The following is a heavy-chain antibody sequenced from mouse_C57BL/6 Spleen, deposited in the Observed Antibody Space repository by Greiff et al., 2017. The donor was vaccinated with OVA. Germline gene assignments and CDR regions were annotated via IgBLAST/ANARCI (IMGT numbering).Heavy chain of an antibody. CDR3: ARNNGSSYWFAY. CDR1: GYTFTDYY. Sequence: VQLQQSGPVLVKPGASVKMSCKASGYTFTDYYMNWVKQSHGKSLEWIGVINPYNGGTSYNQKFKGKATLTVDKSSSTAYMELNSLTSEDSAVYDCARNNGSSYWFAYWGQGTLVTVSA. J-gene: IGHJ3*01. D-gene: IGHD1-1*01. V-gene: IGHV1-19*01. CDR2: INPYNGGT.